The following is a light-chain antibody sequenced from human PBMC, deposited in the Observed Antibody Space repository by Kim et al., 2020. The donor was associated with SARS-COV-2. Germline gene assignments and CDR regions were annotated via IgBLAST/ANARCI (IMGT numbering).Light chain of an antibody. V-gene: IGKV1-39*01. CDR3: QQTYISPFT. J-gene: IGKJ3*01. CDR1: QNINSH. Sequence: ASVGDRVTITCRTSQNINSHLNWYHQKPGRAPKLLIYAASTLQGGVPSRFSGSGSETDFTLTISSLQPEDFATYFCQQTYISPFTFGPGTKVYIK. CDR2: AAS.